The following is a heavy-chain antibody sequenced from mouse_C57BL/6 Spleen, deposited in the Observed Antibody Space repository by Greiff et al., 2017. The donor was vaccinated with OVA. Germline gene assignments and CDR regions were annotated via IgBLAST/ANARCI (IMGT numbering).Heavy chain of an antibody. V-gene: IGHV1-66*01. CDR3: ARGYYGSSYGY. CDR1: GYSFTSYY. D-gene: IGHD1-1*01. CDR2: IYPGSGNT. J-gene: IGHJ2*01. Sequence: QVQLQQSGPELVKPGASVKISCKASGYSFTSYYIHWVTQRPGQGLEWIGWIYPGSGNTKYNEKFKGKATLTADTSSSTAYMQLSSLTSEDSAVYYCARGYYGSSYGYWGQGTTLTVSS.